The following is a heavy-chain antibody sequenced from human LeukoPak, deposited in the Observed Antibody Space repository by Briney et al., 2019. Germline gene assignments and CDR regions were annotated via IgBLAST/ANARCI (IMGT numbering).Heavy chain of an antibody. D-gene: IGHD3-22*01. V-gene: IGHV4-39*01. CDR3: ARGTRGFYDTTGYYYDY. Sequence: MASETLSLTCTVSGGSISSSSYYWGWIRQPPGKGLEWIGRIHYSGSTYYNASLKSRVSISVDTSKNQFSLKLSSVTAADTAVYYCARGTRGFYDTTGYYYDYWGQGSLVTVSS. J-gene: IGHJ4*02. CDR2: IHYSGST. CDR1: GGSISSSSYY.